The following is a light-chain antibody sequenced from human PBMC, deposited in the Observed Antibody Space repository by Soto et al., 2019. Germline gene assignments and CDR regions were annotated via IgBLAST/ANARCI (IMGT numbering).Light chain of an antibody. J-gene: IGKJ1*01. CDR2: DAS. V-gene: IGKV1-5*01. CDR3: QQYNNYWT. CDR1: QSISTW. Sequence: DIQMTQSPSTLSASVGDIVTITCRASQSISTWLAWYQQKPGKAPKVLIYDASSLESGVPSRFSGSGSGTEFTLTTNSLQPDDLATYYCQQYNNYWTFGQGTKVDIK.